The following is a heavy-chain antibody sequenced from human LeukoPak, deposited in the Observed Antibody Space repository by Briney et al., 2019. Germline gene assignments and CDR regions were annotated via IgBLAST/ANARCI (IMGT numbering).Heavy chain of an antibody. J-gene: IGHJ5*02. CDR1: GFTVSSNY. Sequence: GGSLRLSCAASGFTVSSNYMSWVRQAPGKGLEWVSVIYSGGSTYYADSVTGRLTISRDNSKNKLYLQINSLRAEDTAGYYCAREEVGAHPHHWGQGTLVTVSS. D-gene: IGHD1-26*01. CDR3: AREEVGAHPHH. V-gene: IGHV3-66*01. CDR2: IYSGGST.